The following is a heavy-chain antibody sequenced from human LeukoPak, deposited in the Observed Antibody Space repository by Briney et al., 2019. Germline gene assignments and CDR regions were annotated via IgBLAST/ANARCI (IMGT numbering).Heavy chain of an antibody. CDR3: ARAPDTIFGVVTSYYMDV. D-gene: IGHD3-3*01. Sequence: SVKVSCKASGGTFSSYAISWVRQAPGQGLEWMGGIIPIFGTANYTQKFQGRVTITADKSTSTAYMELSSLRSEDTAVYYCARAPDTIFGVVTSYYMDVWGKVTTVTVSS. CDR1: GGTFSSYA. J-gene: IGHJ6*03. CDR2: IIPIFGTA. V-gene: IGHV1-69*06.